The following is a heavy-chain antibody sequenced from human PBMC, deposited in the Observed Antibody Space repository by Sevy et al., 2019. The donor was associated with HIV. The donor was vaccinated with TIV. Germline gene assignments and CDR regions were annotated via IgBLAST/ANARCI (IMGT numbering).Heavy chain of an antibody. CDR1: GFTFSSYA. D-gene: IGHD3-22*01. V-gene: IGHV3-23*01. Sequence: GGSLRLSCAASGFTFSSYAMSWVRQAPGKGLEWVSAISGSGGSTYYADSVKGRFTISIDNSKNTLYLQMNSLRAEDTAVYYCAKVDSSGYYSVSGFDYWGQGTLVTVSS. CDR3: AKVDSSGYYSVSGFDY. CDR2: ISGSGGST. J-gene: IGHJ4*02.